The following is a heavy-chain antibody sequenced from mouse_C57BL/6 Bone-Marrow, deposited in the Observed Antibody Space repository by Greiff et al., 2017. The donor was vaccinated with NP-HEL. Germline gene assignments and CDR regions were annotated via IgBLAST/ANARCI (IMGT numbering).Heavy chain of an antibody. J-gene: IGHJ3*01. V-gene: IGHV1-9*01. CDR1: GYTFTGYW. CDR3: ASRPTVIPFAY. Sequence: LVESGAVLMKPVASVKLSCKATGYTFTGYWIGRVKPRPGHGLAWIGEILPGCGSTNYNEKFKGKATLTADTSSNKAYMQLSSLTTEDSAIYYWASRPTVIPFAYWGQGTLETVSA. CDR2: ILPGCGST. D-gene: IGHD1-1*01.